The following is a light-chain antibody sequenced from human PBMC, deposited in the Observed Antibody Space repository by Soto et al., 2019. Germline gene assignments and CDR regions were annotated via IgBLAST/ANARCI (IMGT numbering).Light chain of an antibody. CDR2: YDS. V-gene: IGLV3-21*04. J-gene: IGLJ1*01. CDR1: NIGDKR. CDR3: QVWDIMTDNYV. Sequence: SYELTQPPSVSVAPEKTTTITCGGTNIGDKRVHWYRQKPGQAPVLLISYDSDRPSGIPARFSGSKSGNTATLTISRVEAGDEADYYCQVWDIMTDNYVFGGGTKLTVL.